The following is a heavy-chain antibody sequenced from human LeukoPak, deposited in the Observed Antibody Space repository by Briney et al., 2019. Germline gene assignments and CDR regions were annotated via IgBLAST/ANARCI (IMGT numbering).Heavy chain of an antibody. Sequence: SETLSLTCAVYGGSFSPYYWSWIRQPPGKGLEWIGEINHSGSTNYNPSLKSRVTISVDTSKNQFSLKLSSVTAADTAVYYCARAVSRYCSGGSCYPYYFDYWGQGTLVTVSS. CDR2: INHSGST. CDR3: ARAVSRYCSGGSCYPYYFDY. V-gene: IGHV4-34*01. D-gene: IGHD2-15*01. CDR1: GGSFSPYY. J-gene: IGHJ4*02.